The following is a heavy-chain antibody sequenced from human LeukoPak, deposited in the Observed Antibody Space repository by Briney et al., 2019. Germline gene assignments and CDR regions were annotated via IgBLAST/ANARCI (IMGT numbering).Heavy chain of an antibody. D-gene: IGHD5-18*01. V-gene: IGHV3-21*01. J-gene: IGHJ4*02. CDR3: ARDVDTAMVISGIFDY. Sequence: GGSLRLSCAASGFTFSSYSMNWVRQAPGKGLEWVSSISSSSSYIYYADSVKGRFTISRDNAKNSLYLQMNSLRAEDTAVYYCARDVDTAMVISGIFDYWGQGTLVTVSS. CDR1: GFTFSSYS. CDR2: ISSSSSYI.